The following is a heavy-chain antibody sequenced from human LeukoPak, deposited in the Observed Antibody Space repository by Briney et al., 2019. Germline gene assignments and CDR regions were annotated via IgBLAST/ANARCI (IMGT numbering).Heavy chain of an antibody. Sequence: PSETLSLTCTVSGGSISSYYWSWIRQPPGKGLEWIGYIYYSGSTYYNPSLKSRVTISVDTSKNQFSLKLSSVTAADTAVYYCARAYGSGSMYYFDYWGQGTLVTVSS. CDR2: IYYSGST. J-gene: IGHJ4*02. D-gene: IGHD3-10*01. CDR1: GGSISSYY. V-gene: IGHV4-59*06. CDR3: ARAYGSGSMYYFDY.